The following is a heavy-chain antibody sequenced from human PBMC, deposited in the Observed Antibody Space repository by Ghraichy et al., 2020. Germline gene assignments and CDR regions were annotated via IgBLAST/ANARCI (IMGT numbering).Heavy chain of an antibody. CDR2: IYTSENI. Sequence: SETLSLTCTVSGGSISTYYWIWIRQPAGKGLEWIGRIYTSENINYNPSLKSRVTMSVDTSKNQFSLKLSSVTAADTAMYYCAREPEVTGTSAEAFDYWGQGTLVTVSS. CDR3: AREPEVTGTSAEAFDY. J-gene: IGHJ4*02. CDR1: GGSISTYY. V-gene: IGHV4-4*07. D-gene: IGHD1-7*01.